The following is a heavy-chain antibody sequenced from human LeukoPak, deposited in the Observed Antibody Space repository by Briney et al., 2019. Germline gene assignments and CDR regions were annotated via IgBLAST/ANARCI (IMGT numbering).Heavy chain of an antibody. J-gene: IGHJ6*03. Sequence: GGSLRLSCAASGFTLSSYWMHWVRQAPGKGLGWVSRINTEGSSTNYADSVKGRFTISRDNARNTLYLQMNSLRAEDTAVYYCARDSKLRFLFYYMDVWGKGTTVTVSS. V-gene: IGHV3-74*01. D-gene: IGHD3-3*01. CDR3: ARDSKLRFLFYYMDV. CDR2: INTEGSST. CDR1: GFTLSSYW.